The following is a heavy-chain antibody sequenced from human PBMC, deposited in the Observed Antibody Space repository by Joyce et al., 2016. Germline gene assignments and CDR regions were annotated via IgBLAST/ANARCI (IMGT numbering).Heavy chain of an antibody. J-gene: IGHJ3*02. CDR3: ARRRVVGRWAFDI. Sequence: QLQLQESGPGLVKPSETLSLTCTVSGGSISSSSYYWGWIRQPPGKGLGWIGSIYYTGNTYYNPSLKSRVTISVDTSKNQFSLKLSSVTAADTAVYYCARRRVVGRWAFDIWGQGTMVTVSS. V-gene: IGHV4-39*01. CDR2: IYYTGNT. CDR1: GGSISSSSYY. D-gene: IGHD2-15*01.